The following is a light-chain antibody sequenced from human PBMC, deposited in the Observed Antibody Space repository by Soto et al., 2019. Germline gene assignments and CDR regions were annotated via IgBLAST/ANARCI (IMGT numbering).Light chain of an antibody. CDR1: QSVTNNY. J-gene: IGKJ5*01. V-gene: IGKV3-20*01. CDR3: QQYGNSPIT. Sequence: EVVLTQSPGTLSLSPGERATLSCRASQSVTNNYLAWYQQKPGQAPRLLIDGASSRATGVPDRFSGTGSGTDFTLTISRLEPEDFAVFYCQQYGNSPITFGQGTRLEIK. CDR2: GAS.